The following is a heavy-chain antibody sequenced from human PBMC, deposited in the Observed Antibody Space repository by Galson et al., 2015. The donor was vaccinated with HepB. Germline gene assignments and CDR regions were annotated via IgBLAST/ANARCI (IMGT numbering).Heavy chain of an antibody. CDR2: INAGNGNT. Sequence: SVKVSCKASGYTFNNYGINWVRQAPGQGLEWMGWINAGNGNTKYSQNFQDRVTITRDTSASTGYMELNSLRSEDTAVYYCAVGYCVGGSCYFVYWGQGTLVTVSS. CDR1: GYTFNNYG. J-gene: IGHJ4*02. CDR3: AVGYCVGGSCYFVY. D-gene: IGHD2-15*01. V-gene: IGHV1-3*01.